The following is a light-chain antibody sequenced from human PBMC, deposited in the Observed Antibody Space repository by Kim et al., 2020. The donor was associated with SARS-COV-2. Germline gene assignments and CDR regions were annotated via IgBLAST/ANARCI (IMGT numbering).Light chain of an antibody. CDR1: NIGSKS. V-gene: IGLV3-21*04. CDR2: YDS. J-gene: IGLJ3*02. Sequence: PGKTARITWGGNNIGSKSVHWYQQKPGQAPVLFIYYDSDRPSGIPERFSGSNSGNTATLTISRGEAGDEADYYCQVWDSSSDHRVFGGGTKLTVL. CDR3: QVWDSSSDHRV.